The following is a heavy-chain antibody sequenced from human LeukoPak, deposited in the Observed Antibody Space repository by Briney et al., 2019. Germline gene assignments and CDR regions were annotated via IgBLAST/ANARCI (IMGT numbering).Heavy chain of an antibody. CDR3: ARDRPYVWGSYRQYYFDY. D-gene: IGHD3-16*02. CDR2: INPSGGST. Sequence: ASVKVSCKASGYTFTSYYMHWVRQAPGQGLEWMGIINPSGGSTSYAQKFQGRVTMTRDMSTSTVYMELSSLRSEDTAVYYCARDRPYVWGSYRQYYFDYWGQGTLVTVSS. J-gene: IGHJ4*02. CDR1: GYTFTSYY. V-gene: IGHV1-46*01.